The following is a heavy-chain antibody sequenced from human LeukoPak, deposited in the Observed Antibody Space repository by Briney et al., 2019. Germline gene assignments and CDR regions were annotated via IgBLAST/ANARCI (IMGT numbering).Heavy chain of an antibody. Sequence: GGSLRLSCAASGFTFRSFWMSWVRQAPGKRLEWVANIKQNGAEEYYMDSVKGRFAISRDNAKNSVSLQMNSLRVEDTAMYYCARYTVVSSPGAFDLWGQGTMATVSS. CDR1: GFTFRSFW. J-gene: IGHJ3*01. CDR3: ARYTVVSSPGAFDL. V-gene: IGHV3-7*03. CDR2: IKQNGAEE. D-gene: IGHD2-21*01.